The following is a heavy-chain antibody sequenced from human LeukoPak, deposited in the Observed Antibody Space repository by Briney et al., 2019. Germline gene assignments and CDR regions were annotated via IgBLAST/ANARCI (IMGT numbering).Heavy chain of an antibody. CDR2: IKSKTAGGTT. CDR3: AQGSGQYYEY. V-gene: IGHV3-15*07. Sequence: GGSLRLSCAVSGLTLSNVWMNWVRQAPGKGLEWVGRIKSKTAGGTTDFAAPVKGRFSISRDDSHNMLYLQMNSLTSEDSAVYYCAQGSGQYYEYWGQGTLVTVSS. D-gene: IGHD3-22*01. CDR1: GLTLSNVW. J-gene: IGHJ4*02.